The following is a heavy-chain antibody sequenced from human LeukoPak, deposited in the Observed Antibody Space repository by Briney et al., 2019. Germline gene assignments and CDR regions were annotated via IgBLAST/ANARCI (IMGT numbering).Heavy chain of an antibody. V-gene: IGHV4-59*01. Sequence: SETLSLTCTVSGESISGYCWNWIRQPPGKGLEWVAHIYYTGGTNYNPSLKSRVTISVDPSKNQFSLKLSSVTAADTAIYYRARARGYLSPFQHWGQGTLVTVSS. CDR1: GESISGYC. CDR3: ARARGYLSPFQH. J-gene: IGHJ1*01. CDR2: IYYTGGT. D-gene: IGHD3-3*01.